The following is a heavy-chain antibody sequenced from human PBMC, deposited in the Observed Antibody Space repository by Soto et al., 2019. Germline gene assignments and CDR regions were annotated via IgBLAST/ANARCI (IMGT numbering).Heavy chain of an antibody. V-gene: IGHV1-8*01. CDR1: GYTFPSYD. Sequence: ASVKVSCKASGYTFPSYDIYWVRQATGQGLEWMGWMNPNTGNSGYAQKFQGRVTMTSDTSISTAHMELSSLRSEDTAVYYCARRAETNGWNGFGADKYYFDFWGQGTLVTAPQ. D-gene: IGHD1-1*01. CDR3: ARRAETNGWNGFGADKYYFDF. CDR2: MNPNTGNS. J-gene: IGHJ4*02.